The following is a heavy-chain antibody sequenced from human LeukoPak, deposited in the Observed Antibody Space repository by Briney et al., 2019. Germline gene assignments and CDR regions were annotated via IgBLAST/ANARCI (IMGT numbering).Heavy chain of an antibody. CDR3: LYGFVWAAAGNEY. CDR2: VYFNGNT. Sequence: SETLSLTCTGSGGSISNSNYYWGWIRQPPGKGLEWIGSVYFNGNTYHNPSLKSRVTISVDTSKNQFSLKLSSVTAADTAVYYCLYGFVWAAAGNEYWGQGTLVTVSS. J-gene: IGHJ4*02. D-gene: IGHD6-13*01. CDR1: GGSISNSNYY. V-gene: IGHV4-39*07.